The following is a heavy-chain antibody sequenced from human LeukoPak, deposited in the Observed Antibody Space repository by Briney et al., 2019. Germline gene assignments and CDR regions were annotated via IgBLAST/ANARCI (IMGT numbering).Heavy chain of an antibody. D-gene: IGHD3-10*01. CDR2: IRSKANNYAT. CDR3: ARPSQYGSGTDYYFDS. CDR1: GFIFSGSP. J-gene: IGHJ4*02. Sequence: GGSLTLSCEASGFIFSGSPMHWVRQASGKGLEWVGHIRSKANNYATIYAASVKGRFTISRDDSKNTAYLQMNSLKTEDTAVYYCARPSQYGSGTDYYFDSWGRGTLVTVSS. V-gene: IGHV3-73*01.